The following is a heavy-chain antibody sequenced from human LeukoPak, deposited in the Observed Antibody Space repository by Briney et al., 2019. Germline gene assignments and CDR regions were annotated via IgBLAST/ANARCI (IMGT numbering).Heavy chain of an antibody. J-gene: IGHJ4*02. V-gene: IGHV3-7*01. D-gene: IGHD3-10*01. CDR3: ARGRGSPFDY. CDR1: GYTFSTYW. CDR2: IKQDGSEK. Sequence: GGSLRLSCAASGYTFSTYWMHWVRQAPGKGLEWVANIKQDGSEKYYVDSVKGRFTISRDNAKNSLYLQMNSLRAEDTAVYYCARGRGSPFDYWGQGTLVTVSS.